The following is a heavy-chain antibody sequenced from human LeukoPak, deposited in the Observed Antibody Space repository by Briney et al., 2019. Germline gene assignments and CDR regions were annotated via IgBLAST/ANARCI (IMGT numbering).Heavy chain of an antibody. CDR3: ARDKEYYDSSGYYFDY. D-gene: IGHD3-22*01. Sequence: PSETLSLTCAVSGYSISSGYYWGWIRQPPGKGLEWIGSIYHSGSTYYNPSLKSRVTISVDTSKNQFSLKLSSVTAADTAVYYCARDKEYYDSSGYYFDYWGQGTLVTVSS. CDR1: GYSISSGYY. J-gene: IGHJ4*02. CDR2: IYHSGST. V-gene: IGHV4-38-2*02.